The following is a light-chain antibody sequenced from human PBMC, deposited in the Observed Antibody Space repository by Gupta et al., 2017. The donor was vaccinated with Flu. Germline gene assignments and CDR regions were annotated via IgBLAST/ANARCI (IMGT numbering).Light chain of an antibody. Sequence: QSALTQPASVSGSPGQSITMYCTGTSSDVGGHNYVSWFQQHPGKAPKPVIYEVTVRPSGVSNRFSGSKSGNTASLTISGLQAEDEAHYYCNSYSTSSIPWVFGGGTELTV. J-gene: IGLJ2*01. V-gene: IGLV2-14*01. CDR3: NSYSTSSIPWV. CDR1: SSDVGGHNY. CDR2: EVT.